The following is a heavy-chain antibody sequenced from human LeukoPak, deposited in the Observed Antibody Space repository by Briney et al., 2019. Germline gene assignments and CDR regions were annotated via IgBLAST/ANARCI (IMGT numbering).Heavy chain of an antibody. CDR2: ISYDGSNK. D-gene: IGHD6-13*01. CDR3: ARVAAAGTYYYYYMDV. V-gene: IGHV3-30*04. CDR1: GFTFSSYA. Sequence: PGGSLRLSCAASGFTFSSYAMHWVRRAPGKGLEWVAVISYDGSNKNYADSVKGRFTISRGNSKNTLYLQMNSLRTEDTAVYFCARVAAAGTYYYYYMDVWGKGTTVTVSS. J-gene: IGHJ6*03.